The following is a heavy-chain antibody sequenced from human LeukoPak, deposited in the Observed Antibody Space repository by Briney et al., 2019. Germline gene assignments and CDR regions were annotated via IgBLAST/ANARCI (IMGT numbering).Heavy chain of an antibody. J-gene: IGHJ3*02. D-gene: IGHD2-2*01. CDR3: ARGHGVVAAPDDAFDI. CDR2: INSNGGRT. Sequence: PGGSLRLSCAGSGFTFSTYAMSWVRQAPGKGLEWVSSINSNGGRTYYADSMKGRFTISRDNAKKSLYLQMNSLRAEDTAVYYCARGHGVVAAPDDAFDIWGQGTMVTVSS. CDR1: GFTFSTYA. V-gene: IGHV3-23*01.